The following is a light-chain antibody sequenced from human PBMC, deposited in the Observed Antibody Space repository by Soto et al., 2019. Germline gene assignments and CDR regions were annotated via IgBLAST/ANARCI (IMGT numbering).Light chain of an antibody. V-gene: IGKV3-20*01. CDR2: GAS. Sequence: IVLTLSPDTLSLSPGERATLSCRASQSVSSSYVAWYQQKPGQAPRLLIYGASSRATGIPDRFSGSGSGTDFTLTISRLEPEDFAVYYCQQYGISLWTFGQGTKVDIK. CDR1: QSVSSSY. J-gene: IGKJ1*01. CDR3: QQYGISLWT.